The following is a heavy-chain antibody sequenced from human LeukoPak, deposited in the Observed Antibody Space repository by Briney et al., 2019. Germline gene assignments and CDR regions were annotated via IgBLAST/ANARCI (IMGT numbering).Heavy chain of an antibody. CDR3: ARSYYYDSSHSVDY. D-gene: IGHD3-22*01. CDR1: GLTFSSYG. J-gene: IGHJ4*02. V-gene: IGHV3-33*01. Sequence: PGGSLRLSCAASGLTFSSYGMHWVRQAPGKGLEWVAVIYYDGSHKYYADSVKGRFTISRDNSKNTLYLQLNGLRAEDTAVYYCARSYYYDSSHSVDYWGQGTLVTVSS. CDR2: IYYDGSHK.